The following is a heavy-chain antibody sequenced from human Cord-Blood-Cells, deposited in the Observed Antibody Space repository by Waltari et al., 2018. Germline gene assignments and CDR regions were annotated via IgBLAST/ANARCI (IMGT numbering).Heavy chain of an antibody. CDR2: INAGNENT. Sequence: QVQLVQSGAEVKKPGASVKVSCKASGYTFTSYAMHWVRQAPGQRLEWMGWINAGNENTKCSQKCQGRVTITRDTSASTAYMELSSLRSEDTAVYYCARDSGRSNYDYWGQGTLVTVSS. J-gene: IGHJ4*02. CDR3: ARDSGRSNYDY. D-gene: IGHD3-10*01. V-gene: IGHV1-3*01. CDR1: GYTFTSYA.